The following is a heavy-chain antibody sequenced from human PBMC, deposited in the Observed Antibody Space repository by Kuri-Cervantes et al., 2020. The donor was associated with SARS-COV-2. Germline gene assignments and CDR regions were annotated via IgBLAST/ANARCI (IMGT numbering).Heavy chain of an antibody. CDR2: INHSGNT. CDR1: GGSFSDYY. Sequence: SETLSLTCAVYGGSFSDYYWSWVRQPPGKGLEWIGEINHSGNTNYNPSLKSRVTISVDTSKNQFSLKLSSVTAADTAVYYCARANYDFWSGYYGWLRSPLDYWGQGTLVTVSS. J-gene: IGHJ4*02. D-gene: IGHD3-3*01. CDR3: ARANYDFWSGYYGWLRSPLDY. V-gene: IGHV4-34*01.